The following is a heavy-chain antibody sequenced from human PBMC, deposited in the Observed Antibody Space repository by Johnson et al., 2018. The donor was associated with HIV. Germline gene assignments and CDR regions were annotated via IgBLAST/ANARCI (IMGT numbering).Heavy chain of an antibody. J-gene: IGHJ3*01. Sequence: MLLVESGGGLVRPGGSLRLSCASSGFMFRSFWMTWVRQAPGMGLEWVANIKQDGTESYYVDSVKGLFTISRDNAKNSLYPQMNSLRVEDTAVYYCARYPIRDDAFDVWGQGTMVTVSS. CDR2: IKQDGTES. D-gene: IGHD5-12*01. V-gene: IGHV3-7*01. CDR1: GFMFRSFW. CDR3: ARYPIRDDAFDV.